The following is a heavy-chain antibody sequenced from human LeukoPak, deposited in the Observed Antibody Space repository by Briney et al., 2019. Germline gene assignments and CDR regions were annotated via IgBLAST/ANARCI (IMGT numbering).Heavy chain of an antibody. CDR1: GGSVSDYY. D-gene: IGHD3-22*01. J-gene: IGHJ4*02. CDR2: ISYSGST. Sequence: SETLSLTCTISGGSVSDYYWTWIRQPPGKALEWIGYISYSGSTNYNPSLKSRVTVSVDTSKNQFSLKLSSVTAADTAMYYCAGWAYDGSGYRLDYWGQGTLVTVSS. CDR3: AGWAYDGSGYRLDY. V-gene: IGHV4-59*02.